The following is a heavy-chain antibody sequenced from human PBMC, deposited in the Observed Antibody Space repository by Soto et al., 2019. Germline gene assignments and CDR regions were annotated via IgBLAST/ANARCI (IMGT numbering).Heavy chain of an antibody. CDR1: GFTFGDYA. CDR3: TRAFRYYDFWSGCYGMDV. Sequence: GGSLRLSCTASGFTFGDYAMSWVRQAPGKGLEWVGFIRSKAYGGTTEYAASVKGRFTISRDDSKSIAYLQMNSLKTEDTAAYYCTRAFRYYDFWSGCYGMDVWGQGTPVTVSS. CDR2: IRSKAYGGTT. J-gene: IGHJ6*02. V-gene: IGHV3-49*04. D-gene: IGHD3-3*01.